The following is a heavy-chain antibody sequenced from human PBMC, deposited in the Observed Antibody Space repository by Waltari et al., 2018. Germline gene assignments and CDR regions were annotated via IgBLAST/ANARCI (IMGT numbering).Heavy chain of an antibody. D-gene: IGHD1-1*01. V-gene: IGHV4-59*01. J-gene: IGHJ4*02. Sequence: HVQLQESGPGLVKPSETLSLICTVSGDSISSYYWRWIRQPPGKGLEWIGYIYYSGRTAYNPSLESRVTISIDTSKNQFSLKLSSVTAADTAFYYCAGLGPRGTDFDSWGQGTLVTVSS. CDR3: AGLGPRGTDFDS. CDR1: GDSISSYY. CDR2: IYYSGRT.